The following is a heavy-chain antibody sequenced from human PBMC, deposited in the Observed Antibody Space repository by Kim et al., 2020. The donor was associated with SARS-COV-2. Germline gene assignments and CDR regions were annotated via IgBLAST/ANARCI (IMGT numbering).Heavy chain of an antibody. V-gene: IGHV4-39*01. J-gene: IGHJ6*02. CDR3: ARRVVSEFWGQGGGAYGMDV. D-gene: IGHD3-16*01. CDR2: IYYSGST. Sequence: SETLSLTCTVSGGSISSSSYYWGWIRQPPGKGLEWIGSIYYSGSTYYNPSLKSRVTISVDTSKNQFSLKLSSVTAADTAVYYCARRVVSEFWGQGGGAYGMDVWGQGTTVTVSS. CDR1: GGSISSSSYY.